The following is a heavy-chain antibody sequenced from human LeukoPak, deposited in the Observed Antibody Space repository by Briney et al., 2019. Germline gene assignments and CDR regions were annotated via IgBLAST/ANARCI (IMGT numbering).Heavy chain of an antibody. CDR1: GFTVSSNE. CDR2: ISGGIT. V-gene: IGHV3-38-3*01. CDR3: VRDPKGVRPPFDY. Sequence: PGGALRLSCAASGFTVSSNEMSWVRQAPGKGLEWVSYISGGITYYADSRKGRFTISRDNAKNSLYLQMNSLRAEDTAVYCCVRDPKGVRPPFDYWGQGTLVTVSS. J-gene: IGHJ4*02. D-gene: IGHD3-10*01.